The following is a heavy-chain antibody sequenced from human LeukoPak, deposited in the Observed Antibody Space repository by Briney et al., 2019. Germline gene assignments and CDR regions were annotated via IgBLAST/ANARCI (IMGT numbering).Heavy chain of an antibody. V-gene: IGHV3-11*01. CDR1: GFTFSDYY. CDR3: ARVFDFDWSFDY. D-gene: IGHD3-9*01. Sequence: GGSLRLSCAASGFTFSDYYMSWIRQAPGKGLEGVSYISSSGSTIYYADSVKGRFTISRDNAKNSLYLQMNSLRAEDTAVYYCARVFDFDWSFDYWGQGTLVTVSS. CDR2: ISSSGSTI. J-gene: IGHJ4*02.